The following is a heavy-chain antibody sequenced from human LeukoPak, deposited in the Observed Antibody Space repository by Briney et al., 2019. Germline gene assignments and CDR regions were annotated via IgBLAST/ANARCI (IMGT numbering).Heavy chain of an antibody. CDR1: GGSVSSYY. Sequence: KSSETLSLTCTVSGGSVSSYYWSWIRQPPGKGLEWIGYIYYSGSTNYKPSLKSRVTISVDTSKNQFSQKLNSITTADTAVYYCARVRLSGTYLDAFDIWGQGTMVTV. V-gene: IGHV4-59*02. D-gene: IGHD1-26*01. CDR3: ARVRLSGTYLDAFDI. J-gene: IGHJ3*02. CDR2: IYYSGST.